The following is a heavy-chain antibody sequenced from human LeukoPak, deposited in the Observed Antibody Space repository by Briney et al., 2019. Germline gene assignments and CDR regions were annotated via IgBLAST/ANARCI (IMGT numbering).Heavy chain of an antibody. CDR2: IYYSGST. Sequence: SETLSLTCTVSGGPISSYYWSWIRQPPGKGLEWIGYIYYSGSTNYNPSLKSRVTISLDTSKNQFSLKLTSVTAADTAVYYCASGSSGSYYRFDCWGQGTLVTVSS. CDR3: ASGSSGSYYRFDC. J-gene: IGHJ4*02. CDR1: GGPISSYY. V-gene: IGHV4-59*08. D-gene: IGHD1-26*01.